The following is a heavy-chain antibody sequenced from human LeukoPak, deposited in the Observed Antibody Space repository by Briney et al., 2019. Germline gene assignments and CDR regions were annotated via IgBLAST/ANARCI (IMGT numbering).Heavy chain of an antibody. J-gene: IGHJ4*02. CDR1: GGSISSNGYY. Sequence: SETLSLTCTVSGGSISSNGYYWAWFRQPPGKGLEWIGEINHSGSTNYNPSLKSRVTISVDTSKNQFSLKLSSVTAADTAVYYCARQGIVVPAFDYWGQGTLVTVSS. CDR3: ARQGIVVPAFDY. D-gene: IGHD3-22*01. V-gene: IGHV4-39*01. CDR2: INHSGST.